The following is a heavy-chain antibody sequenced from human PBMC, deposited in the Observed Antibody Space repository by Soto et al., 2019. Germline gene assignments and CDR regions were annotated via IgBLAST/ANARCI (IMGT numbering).Heavy chain of an antibody. D-gene: IGHD2-2*01. Sequence: ASVKVSCKASGYTFTSYGISWVRQAPGQGLEWMGWISAYNGNTNYAQKLQGRVTMTTDTSTSTAYMELRSLRSDDTAVYYCARPSDCSSTSCYWTSFDYWGQGTLVTVSS. CDR1: GYTFTSYG. V-gene: IGHV1-18*01. CDR3: ARPSDCSSTSCYWTSFDY. J-gene: IGHJ4*02. CDR2: ISAYNGNT.